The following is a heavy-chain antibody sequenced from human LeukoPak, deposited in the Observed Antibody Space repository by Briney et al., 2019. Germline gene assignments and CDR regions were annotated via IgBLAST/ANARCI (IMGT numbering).Heavy chain of an antibody. Sequence: SETLSLTCTVSGGSISSYYWSWIRQPPGKGLEWIGYIYYSGSTNYNPSLKSRVTISVDTSKNQFSLKLSSVTAADTAVYYCARVRKDIMTLEPWGQGTLATVSS. D-gene: IGHD3-9*01. J-gene: IGHJ5*02. V-gene: IGHV4-59*01. CDR3: ARVRKDIMTLEP. CDR2: IYYSGST. CDR1: GGSISSYY.